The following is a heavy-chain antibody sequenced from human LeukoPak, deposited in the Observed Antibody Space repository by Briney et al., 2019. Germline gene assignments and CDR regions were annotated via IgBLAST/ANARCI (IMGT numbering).Heavy chain of an antibody. V-gene: IGHV4-34*01. CDR3: VKIYGSGSYFHFFDY. Sequence: SETLSLTCTVSGGSISSYYWSWIRQPPGKGLEWIGEINHSGSTNYNPSLKSRVTISVDTSKNQFSLRLSSVTAADTAVYYCVKIYGSGSYFHFFDYWGQGTLVTVSS. CDR1: GGSISSYY. J-gene: IGHJ4*02. CDR2: INHSGST. D-gene: IGHD3-10*01.